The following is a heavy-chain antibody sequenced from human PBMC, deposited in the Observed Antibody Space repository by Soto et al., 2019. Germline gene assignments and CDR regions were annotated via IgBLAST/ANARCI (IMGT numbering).Heavy chain of an antibody. Sequence: QVQLVESGGGVVQPGRSLRLSCAGSGFTFSSYGMHWVRQAPGKGLEWVAVIWYDGGNKYYADSVKGRFTFSRDNSKKTLYLQKNSLRAEDTAVYYCARVAWEDVFWSGYYNRTPGYYYYYGMDVWGQGTTVTVSS. CDR1: GFTFSSYG. D-gene: IGHD3-3*01. V-gene: IGHV3-33*01. CDR2: IWYDGGNK. CDR3: ARVAWEDVFWSGYYNRTPGYYYYYGMDV. J-gene: IGHJ6*02.